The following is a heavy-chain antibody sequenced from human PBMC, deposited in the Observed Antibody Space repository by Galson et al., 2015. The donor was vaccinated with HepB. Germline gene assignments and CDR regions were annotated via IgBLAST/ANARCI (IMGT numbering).Heavy chain of an antibody. J-gene: IGHJ6*02. V-gene: IGHV1-18*01. CDR1: GYTFTSYG. D-gene: IGHD2-2*01. CDR3: ARDQDIVVVPAARAYGMDV. CDR2: ISAYNGNT. Sequence: SVKVSCKASGYTFTSYGISWVRQAPGQGLEWMEWISAYNGNTNYAQKLQGRVTMTTDTSTSTVYMELRSLRSDDTAVYYCARDQDIVVVPAARAYGMDVWGQGTTVTVSS.